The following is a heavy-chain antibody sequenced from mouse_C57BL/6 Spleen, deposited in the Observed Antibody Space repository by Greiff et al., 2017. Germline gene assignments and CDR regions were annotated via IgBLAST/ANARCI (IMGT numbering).Heavy chain of an antibody. CDR1: GFTFSDYY. D-gene: IGHD2-5*01. CDR3: AREAYYSNWYFDV. CDR2: INYDGSST. V-gene: IGHV5-16*01. Sequence: EVNVVESEGGLVQPGSSMKLSCTASGFTFSDYYMAWVRQVPEKGLEWVANINYDGSSTYYLDSLKSRFIISRDNAKNILYLQMSSLKSEDTATYYCAREAYYSNWYFDVWGTGTTVTVSS. J-gene: IGHJ1*03.